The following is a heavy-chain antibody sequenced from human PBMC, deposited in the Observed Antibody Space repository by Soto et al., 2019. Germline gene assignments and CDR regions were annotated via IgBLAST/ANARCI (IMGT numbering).Heavy chain of an antibody. D-gene: IGHD3-3*01. CDR2: IDHSGST. V-gene: IGHV4-4*02. CDR1: GGSVSSTYW. CDR3: ARDLRLRGFLGLDV. Sequence: SETLSLTCAVSGGSVSSTYWWTWVRQPPGKGLEWIGEIDHSGSTNYNPSLKSRVTISVDTSKNQFSLKLSSVTAADTAVYYCARDLRLRGFLGLDVGGQGTRFT. J-gene: IGHJ6*02.